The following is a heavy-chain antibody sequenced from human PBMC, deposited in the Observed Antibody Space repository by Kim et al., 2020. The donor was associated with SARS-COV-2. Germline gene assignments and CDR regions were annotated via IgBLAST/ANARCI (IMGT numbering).Heavy chain of an antibody. CDR1: GGSFSGYY. D-gene: IGHD3-9*01. CDR3: AREAELRYFDWPIDAFDI. Sequence: SETLSLTCAVYGGSFSGYYWSWIRQPPGKGLEWIGEINHSGSTNYNPSLKSRVTISVDTSKNQFSLKLSSVTAADTAVYYCAREAELRYFDWPIDAFDIWGQGTMVTVSS. CDR2: INHSGST. V-gene: IGHV4-34*01. J-gene: IGHJ3*02.